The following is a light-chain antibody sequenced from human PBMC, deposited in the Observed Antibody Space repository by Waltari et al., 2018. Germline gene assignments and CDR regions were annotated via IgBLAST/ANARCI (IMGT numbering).Light chain of an antibody. J-gene: IGKJ1*01. Sequence: DIQMTQSPSSLSVSVGDRVTITCRASQGISNWLAWYQQKPGKAPKLLIYKASSLQGGVPSRFSGSGSGTDFTLIISSLQPEDFATYYCQQYNSAPPTFGQGTKVEIK. CDR2: KAS. CDR1: QGISNW. CDR3: QQYNSAPPT. V-gene: IGKV1-12*01.